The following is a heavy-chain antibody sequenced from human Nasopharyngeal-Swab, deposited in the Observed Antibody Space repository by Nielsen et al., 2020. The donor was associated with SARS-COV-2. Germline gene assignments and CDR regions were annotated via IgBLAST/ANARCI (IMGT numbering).Heavy chain of an antibody. J-gene: IGHJ3*02. CDR1: GFTFTSSA. V-gene: IGHV1-58*01. CDR2: IVVGSGNT. D-gene: IGHD6-13*01. CDR3: AALTIAAAGRVAFDI. Sequence: SVKVSCKASGFTFTSSAVQWVRQARGQRLEWIGWIVVGSGNTNYAQKFQERVTITRDMSTSIAYMELSSLRSEDTAVYYCAALTIAAAGRVAFDIWGQGTMVTVSS.